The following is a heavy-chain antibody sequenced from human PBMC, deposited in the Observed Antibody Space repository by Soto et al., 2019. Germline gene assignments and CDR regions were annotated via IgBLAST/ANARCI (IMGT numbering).Heavy chain of an antibody. CDR1: GYAFTTYG. V-gene: IGHV1-18*01. CDR3: ARGRYGDY. Sequence: QVHLVQSGAEVKKPGASVKVSCKGSGYAFTTYGITWVRQAPGQGLEWMGWISAHNGNPNYAQKLQGRVTVTRDTSTSTAYMELRSLRSDDTAVYSCARGRYGDYWGQGALVTVSS. D-gene: IGHD1-1*01. J-gene: IGHJ4*02. CDR2: ISAHNGNP.